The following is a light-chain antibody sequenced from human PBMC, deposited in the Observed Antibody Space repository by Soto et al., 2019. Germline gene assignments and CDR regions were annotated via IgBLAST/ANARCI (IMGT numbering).Light chain of an antibody. CDR2: EDY. CDR1: SGSIASNY. J-gene: IGLJ3*02. CDR3: QSYDSSNQV. V-gene: IGLV6-57*01. Sequence: NFMLTQPHSVSESPGKTVTISCTRSSGSIASNYVQWYQQRPGSSPTTVIYEDYQRPSGVPDRFSGSIDSSSNSASLTISGLKTEDEADYYCQSYDSSNQVFGGGTKVTV.